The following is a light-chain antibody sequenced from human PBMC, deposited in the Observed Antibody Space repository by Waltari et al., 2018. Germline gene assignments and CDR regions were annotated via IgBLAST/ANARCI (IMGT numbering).Light chain of an antibody. CDR2: EVG. Sequence: QSALTQPASVSGSPGQSITISCTGSSSGVGGYNYVSWYQQHPDRAPKLLIYEVGSRPSGVSDRFSGSKSGNTASLTISGLQAEDEADYYCSSYTSSITYVFGVGTKVTVL. J-gene: IGLJ1*01. CDR3: SSYTSSITYV. CDR1: SSGVGGYNY. V-gene: IGLV2-14*01.